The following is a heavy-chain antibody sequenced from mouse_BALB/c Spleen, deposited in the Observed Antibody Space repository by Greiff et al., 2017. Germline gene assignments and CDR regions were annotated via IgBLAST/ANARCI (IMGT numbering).Heavy chain of an antibody. CDR1: GYTFTSYW. Sequence: VQLQQSGAELAKPGASVKMSCKASGYTFTSYWMHWVKQRPGQGLEWIGYINPSNGYTEYNQKFKDKATLTADKSSSTAYMQLSSLTSEDSAVYYYARSQYDNFYAMDYWGQGTTVTVSS. D-gene: IGHD2-10*02. CDR2: INPSNGYT. CDR3: ARSQYDNFYAMDY. V-gene: IGHV1-7*01. J-gene: IGHJ4*01.